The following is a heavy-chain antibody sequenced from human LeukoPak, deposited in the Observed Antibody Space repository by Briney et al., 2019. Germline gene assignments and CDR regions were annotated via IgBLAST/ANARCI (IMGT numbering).Heavy chain of an antibody. CDR3: ARGFLWLPQ. CDR2: INHSGST. Sequence: SETLSLTRAVYGGSFSGYYWSWIRQPPGKGLEWIGEINHSGSTNYNPSLKSRVTISVDTSKNQFSLKLSSVTAADTAVYYCARGFLWLPQWGQGTLVTVSS. J-gene: IGHJ4*02. CDR1: GGSFSGYY. V-gene: IGHV4-34*01. D-gene: IGHD5-24*01.